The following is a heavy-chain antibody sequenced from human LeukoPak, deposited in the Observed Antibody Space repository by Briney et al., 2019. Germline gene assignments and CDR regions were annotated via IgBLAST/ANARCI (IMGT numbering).Heavy chain of an antibody. Sequence: ASVKVSCKASGYTFIGNYIQWVRQAPGQGLEWMGWINPYNGGADFAQKFQGRVTMVSDTSITTAYMELSRLTSDDTAVYYCGRDALWGLIDYWGHGTLVTVSS. J-gene: IGHJ4*01. CDR2: INPYNGGA. D-gene: IGHD3-16*01. V-gene: IGHV1-2*02. CDR1: GYTFIGNY. CDR3: GRDALWGLIDY.